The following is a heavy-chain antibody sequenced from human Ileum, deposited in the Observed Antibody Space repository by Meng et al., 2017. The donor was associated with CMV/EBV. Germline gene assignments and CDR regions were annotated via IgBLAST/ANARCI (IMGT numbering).Heavy chain of an antibody. J-gene: IGHJ5*02. CDR3: ARDWGPRYCSSTSCFGFDP. V-gene: IGHV1-2*02. D-gene: IGHD2-2*01. CDR2: INPNSGGT. Sequence: VHVAQSGAAVKKPGASVKVSCKASGYTFTGYYMHWVRQAPGQGLEWMGWINPNSGGTNYAQKFQGRVTMTRDTSISTAYMELSRLRSDDTAVYYCARDWGPRYCSSTSCFGFDPWGQGTLVTVSS. CDR1: GYTFTGYY.